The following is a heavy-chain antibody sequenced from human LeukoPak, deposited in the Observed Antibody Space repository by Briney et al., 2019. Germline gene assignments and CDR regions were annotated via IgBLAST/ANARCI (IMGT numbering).Heavy chain of an antibody. J-gene: IGHJ5*02. V-gene: IGHV4-39*01. CDR2: IYDSGAT. D-gene: IGHD5-18*01. CDR3: ARQGDGGYSYGNFDP. CDR1: GGSIRSSSYF. Sequence: PSETLSLTCTVSGGSIRSSSYFWGWIRQPPGKGLEWLGCIYDSGATDYNPSLKSPVTISVDTSKKQFSLRLSSVTAADTAVYYCARQGDGGYSYGNFDPWGQGTLVTVSS.